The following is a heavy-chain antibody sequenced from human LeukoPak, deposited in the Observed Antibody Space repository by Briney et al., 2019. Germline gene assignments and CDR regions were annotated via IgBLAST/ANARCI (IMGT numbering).Heavy chain of an antibody. V-gene: IGHV5-51*01. Sequence: GESLKISCQGSGYRFTSYWIGWVRQLPGKGLEWMGIIYPGDSDTRYSPSFQGQVTISADKSISTAYLQWSSLKASDTAMYYCARHERKGTDAFDIWGQGTMVTVSS. CDR1: GYRFTSYW. CDR2: IYPGDSDT. CDR3: ARHERKGTDAFDI. D-gene: IGHD1-1*01. J-gene: IGHJ3*02.